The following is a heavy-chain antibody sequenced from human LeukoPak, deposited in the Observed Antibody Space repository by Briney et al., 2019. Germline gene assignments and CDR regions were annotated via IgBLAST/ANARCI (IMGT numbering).Heavy chain of an antibody. CDR1: GFTFSSYS. J-gene: IGHJ3*02. CDR3: AKDGRPPIVATIWGDAFDI. Sequence: GGSLRLSCAASGFTFSSYSMNWVRQAPGKGLEWVSCISSSSTIYYAESVKGRFTISRDNAKNSLYLQMNSLRAEDTAVYYCAKDGRPPIVATIWGDAFDIWGQGTMVTVSS. V-gene: IGHV3-48*04. D-gene: IGHD5-12*01. CDR2: ISSSSTI.